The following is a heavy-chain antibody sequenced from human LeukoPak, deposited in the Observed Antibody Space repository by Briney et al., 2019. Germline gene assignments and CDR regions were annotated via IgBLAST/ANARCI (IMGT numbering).Heavy chain of an antibody. J-gene: IGHJ4*02. CDR3: ASANSGSFYFGS. Sequence: SQTLSLTCTVSGGSISSGSYYWSWIRKPAGKGLEWIGRKHSSGSTNYNPSLKSRVTLSLDTSKNQFSLKLSSVTAADTAVYYCASANSGSFYFGSWGQGILVTVSS. CDR2: KHSSGST. V-gene: IGHV4-61*02. D-gene: IGHD1-26*01. CDR1: GGSISSGSYY.